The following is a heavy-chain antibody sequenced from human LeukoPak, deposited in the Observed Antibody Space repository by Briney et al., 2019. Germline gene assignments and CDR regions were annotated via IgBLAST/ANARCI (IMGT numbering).Heavy chain of an antibody. V-gene: IGHV4-38-2*02. Sequence: SETLSLTCTVSGYSIISGHFWGWIRQPPGKGLEWIGSMYHSGTTYYNPSLQSRVTISVDTSKNQFSLKLNSVTAADTAVFYCAANSADYNTLGSSYKVWGQGTLVTVSS. CDR2: MYHSGTT. CDR1: GYSIISGHF. D-gene: IGHD3-10*01. J-gene: IGHJ4*02. CDR3: AANSADYNTLGSSYKV.